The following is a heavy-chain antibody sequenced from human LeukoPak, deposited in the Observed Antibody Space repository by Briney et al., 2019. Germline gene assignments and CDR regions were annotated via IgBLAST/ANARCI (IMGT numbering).Heavy chain of an antibody. CDR1: GGSISSYY. J-gene: IGHJ3*02. Sequence: SETLSLTCTVSGGSISSYYWSWIRQPAGKGLEWIGRIYTSGSTNYNPSLKSRVTMSVDTSKNQFSLKLSSVTAADTAVYYCARDQHSSGWYWGWAFDIWGQGTMVTVSS. CDR3: ARDQHSSGWYWGWAFDI. V-gene: IGHV4-4*07. CDR2: IYTSGST. D-gene: IGHD6-13*01.